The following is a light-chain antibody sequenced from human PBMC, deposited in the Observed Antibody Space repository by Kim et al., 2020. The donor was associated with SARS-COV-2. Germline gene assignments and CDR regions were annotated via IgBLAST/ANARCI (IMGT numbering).Light chain of an antibody. CDR3: QAWDRGVV. CDR2: QDS. CDR1: QLGSKY. Sequence: SYELTQPPSVSVSPGQTASITCFGDQLGSKYVCWYQQRPGQSPVLVIYQDSKRPSGIPERFSGSNSGDTATLTISGTQPTDEGDYYCQAWDRGVVFGGGTQLTVL. V-gene: IGLV3-1*01. J-gene: IGLJ2*01.